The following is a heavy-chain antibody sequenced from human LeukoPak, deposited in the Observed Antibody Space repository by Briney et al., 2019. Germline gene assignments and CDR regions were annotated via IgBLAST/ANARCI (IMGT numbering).Heavy chain of an antibody. CDR1: GFTFSSYS. CDR3: AGGLAVAGNGMDV. V-gene: IGHV3-48*04. D-gene: IGHD6-19*01. CDR2: ISSSSSTI. J-gene: IGHJ6*02. Sequence: GGSLRLSCAASGFTFSSYSMNWVRQAPGKGLEWVSYISSSSSTIYYADSVKGRFTISRDNAKNTLYLQMNSLRAEDTSVYYCAGGLAVAGNGMDVWGQGTTVTVSS.